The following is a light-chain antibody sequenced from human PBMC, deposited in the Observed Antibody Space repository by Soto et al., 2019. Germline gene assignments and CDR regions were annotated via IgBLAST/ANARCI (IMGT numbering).Light chain of an antibody. CDR3: SSYTSSNTYV. CDR1: SSDVGGYKY. V-gene: IGLV2-14*01. Sequence: QSALTQPASVSGSPGQSITISCTGTSSDVGGYKYVSWYQQNPGKAPKLMIYEVSNRPSGVSNRFSGSKSGNTASLTISGLQAEDEADYYCSSYTSSNTYVFGTGTKFTVL. CDR2: EVS. J-gene: IGLJ1*01.